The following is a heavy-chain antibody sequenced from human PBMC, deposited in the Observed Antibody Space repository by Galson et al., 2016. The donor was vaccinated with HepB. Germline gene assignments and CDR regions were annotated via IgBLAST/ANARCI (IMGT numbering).Heavy chain of an antibody. CDR1: GYTFTSHG. CDR2: ISSYSDEP. V-gene: IGHV1-18*01. D-gene: IGHD1-26*01. CDR3: ARGGTVGSTTYHFDF. J-gene: IGHJ4*02. Sequence: SVKVSCKASGYTFTSHGISWVRQAPGQGLEWMGRISSYSDEPKYAQKFQGRVTMTTDTSTNTAYMELRSLRSDDTALYYCARGGTVGSTTYHFDFWGQGTLVTVSS.